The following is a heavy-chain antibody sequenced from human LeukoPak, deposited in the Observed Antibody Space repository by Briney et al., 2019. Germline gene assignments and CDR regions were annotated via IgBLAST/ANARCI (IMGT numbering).Heavy chain of an antibody. V-gene: IGHV3-53*01. CDR3: ARGDGYNFFDY. CDR1: GFSATNNY. J-gene: IGHJ4*02. Sequence: GGSLRLSCAVSGFSATNNYMSWVRQAPGKGLEWVSVFYVGGATYYADSVKGRFTISRDNSENTLYLQVKSLRAEDTAVYYCARGDGYNFFDYWGQGTLVTVSS. D-gene: IGHD5-24*01. CDR2: FYVGGAT.